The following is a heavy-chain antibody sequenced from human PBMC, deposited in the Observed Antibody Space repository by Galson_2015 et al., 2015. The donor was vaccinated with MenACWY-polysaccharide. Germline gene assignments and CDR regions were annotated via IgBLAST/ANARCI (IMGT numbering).Heavy chain of an antibody. V-gene: IGHV4-59*01. D-gene: IGHD6-19*01. J-gene: IGHJ2*01. CDR1: GGSISSYY. CDR3: ARAIAVAGQRRDFDL. Sequence: ETLSLTCTVSGGSISSYYWNWIRQPPGKGLEWVGYINYSGSTNHNPSLKSRVTMSVDTSKNQFSLNLTSVTDADTAVYYCARAIAVAGQRRDFDLWGRGTLVTVSS. CDR2: INYSGST.